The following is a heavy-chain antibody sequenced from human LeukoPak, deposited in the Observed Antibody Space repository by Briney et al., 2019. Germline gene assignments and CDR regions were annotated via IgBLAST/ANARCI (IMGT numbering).Heavy chain of an antibody. J-gene: IGHJ5*02. CDR2: IYPRDGST. Sequence: ASVKVSCKASGYTFTSNYIHWVRQAPGQGLEWMGMIYPRDGSTSYAQKFQGRVTVTRDTTTSTVHMELSGLRSEDTAVYYCARGLDHYGSGSYYPSGDNWFDPWGQGTLVTVSS. V-gene: IGHV1-46*01. CDR3: ARGLDHYGSGSYYPSGDNWFDP. CDR1: GYTFTSNY. D-gene: IGHD3-10*01.